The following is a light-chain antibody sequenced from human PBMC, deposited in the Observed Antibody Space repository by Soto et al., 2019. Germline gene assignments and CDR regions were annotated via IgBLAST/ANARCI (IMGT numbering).Light chain of an antibody. CDR1: QSISSW. V-gene: IGKV1-5*03. Sequence: DIQMTQSPSTLSASVGDRVTITCRASQSISSWLAWYQQKPGKAPKLLIYKASSLQSGVPSRFSGSGSWTEFPLTISSLQPDDFATYYCQQDNSYSTFGPGTKVDIK. J-gene: IGKJ1*01. CDR3: QQDNSYST. CDR2: KAS.